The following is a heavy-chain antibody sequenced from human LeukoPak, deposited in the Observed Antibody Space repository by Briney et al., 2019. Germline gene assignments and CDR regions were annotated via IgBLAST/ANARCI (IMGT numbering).Heavy chain of an antibody. CDR2: ISFSGSYI. CDR3: AELGITMIGGV. Sequence: PGGSLRLSCAASGFTFSSYSMNWVRQAPGKGLEWVSSISFSGSYIYYADSLKGRITISRDNAKNSLYLQMNSLRAEDTAVYYCAELGITMIGGVWGKGTTVTVSS. D-gene: IGHD3-10*02. V-gene: IGHV3-21*01. J-gene: IGHJ6*04. CDR1: GFTFSSYS.